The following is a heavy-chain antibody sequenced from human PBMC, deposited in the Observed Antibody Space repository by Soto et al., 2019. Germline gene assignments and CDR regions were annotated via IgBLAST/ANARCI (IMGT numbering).Heavy chain of an antibody. CDR2: ISSGGTT. Sequence: EVQVVESGGGLIQPGGSLRLSCAASGFNVNSSYMTWIRQAPGKGLQWVADISSGGTTKYSDSVRGRFSISRDMSKNTLYLQMNSLRAEDTAVYYCARESEDLTSNFDYWGQGTLVTVSS. J-gene: IGHJ4*02. CDR3: ARESEDLTSNFDY. CDR1: GFNVNSSY. V-gene: IGHV3-53*01.